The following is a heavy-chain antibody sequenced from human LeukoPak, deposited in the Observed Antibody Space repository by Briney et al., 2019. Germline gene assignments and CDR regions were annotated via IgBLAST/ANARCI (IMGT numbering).Heavy chain of an antibody. J-gene: IGHJ4*02. D-gene: IGHD3-16*02. Sequence: ASVKVSCKASGYTFTSYDINWVRQATGRGLEWMGWMNPNSGNTGYAQKFQGRVTMTRNTSISTAYMELGSLRSEDTAVYYCARASNYVWGSYRFPRDWGQGTLVTVSS. CDR1: GYTFTSYD. CDR2: MNPNSGNT. CDR3: ARASNYVWGSYRFPRD. V-gene: IGHV1-8*01.